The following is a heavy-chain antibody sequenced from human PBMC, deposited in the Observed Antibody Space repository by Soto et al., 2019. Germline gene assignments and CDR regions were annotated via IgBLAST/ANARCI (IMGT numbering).Heavy chain of an antibody. V-gene: IGHV1-18*01. CDR1: DYTFTSYG. Sequence: QVQLVQSGAEVKKPGASVKVSCKASDYTFTSYGINWVRQAPGQGLEWMGGISPYNDNTQYAQRFQGRVTLTTYTSTNTAYMELRSLRSDDTAVYYCARGMWELPIDYRGQGTLVTVSS. D-gene: IGHD1-26*01. CDR3: ARGMWELPIDY. J-gene: IGHJ4*02. CDR2: ISPYNDNT.